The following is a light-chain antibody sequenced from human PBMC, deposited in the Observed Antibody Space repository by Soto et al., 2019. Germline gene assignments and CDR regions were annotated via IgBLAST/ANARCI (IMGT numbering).Light chain of an antibody. CDR3: QQSYSTLLT. CDR2: AAS. Sequence: DIQMTQSPSSLSASVGDRVTITCRASQSISSYLNWYQQKPGKAPKLLIYAASSLQSGVPPRFSGSGSGTDFTLTISSLQPEDFATYYCQQSYSTLLTFGGGTKVDI. CDR1: QSISSY. J-gene: IGKJ4*01. V-gene: IGKV1-39*01.